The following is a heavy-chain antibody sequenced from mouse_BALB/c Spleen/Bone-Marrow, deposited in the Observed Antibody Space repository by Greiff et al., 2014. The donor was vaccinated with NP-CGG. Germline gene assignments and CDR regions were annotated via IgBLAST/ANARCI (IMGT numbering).Heavy chain of an antibody. CDR1: GFTFSSYG. D-gene: IGHD2-10*02. J-gene: IGHJ1*01. V-gene: IGHV5-6*01. CDR2: ISSGGSYT. CDR3: ARRGYGNSYWYFDV. Sequence: EVQLVESGGDLVKPGGSLKLSCAASGFTFSSYGMSWVRQTPDKRLEWVATISSGGSYTYYPDGVKGRFTISRDNAKNTLYLQMSSLKSEDTAMYYCARRGYGNSYWYFDVWGAGTTVTVSS.